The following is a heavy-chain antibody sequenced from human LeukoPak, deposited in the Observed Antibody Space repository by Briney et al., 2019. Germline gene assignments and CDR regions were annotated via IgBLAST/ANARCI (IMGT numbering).Heavy chain of an antibody. Sequence: GGSLRLSCAASGFTFSDYYMSWIRQAPGKGLEWVSYISSSGSTIYYADSVKGRFTISRDNAKNSLYLQMNSLRAEDTAVYYCAGGSTDYYYYMDVWGKGTTVTVSS. D-gene: IGHD2-2*01. V-gene: IGHV3-11*01. CDR2: ISSSGSTI. CDR1: GFTFSDYY. J-gene: IGHJ6*03. CDR3: AGGSTDYYYYMDV.